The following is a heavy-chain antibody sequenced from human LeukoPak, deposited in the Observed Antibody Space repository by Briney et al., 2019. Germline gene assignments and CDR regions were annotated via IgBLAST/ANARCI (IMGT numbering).Heavy chain of an antibody. J-gene: IGHJ4*02. Sequence: QPGGSLRLSCAASGFTFSSYWMSWVRQAPGKGLEWVANINKDGGEKYYVDSVKGRFTISRDNAKNSLYLQMNSLRAEDTAVYYCARGAYSSGWYMFFSSNFDYWGQGTLVTVSS. CDR3: ARGAYSSGWYMFFSSNFDY. V-gene: IGHV3-7*01. CDR1: GFTFSSYW. D-gene: IGHD6-19*01. CDR2: INKDGGEK.